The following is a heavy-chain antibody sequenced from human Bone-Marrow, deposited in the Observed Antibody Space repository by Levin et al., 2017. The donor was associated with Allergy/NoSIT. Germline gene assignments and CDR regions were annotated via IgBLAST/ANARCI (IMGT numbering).Heavy chain of an antibody. Sequence: GESLKISCEGSGFNFGKNAMNWVRQAPGKGLEWVSTIGGIDSGIYYADSVKGRFTISRDNSNSTMFLQMNGLRAEDTAIYYCAKSYSRASEFDSWGQGILVTVSS. CDR1: GFNFGKNA. J-gene: IGHJ4*02. CDR3: AKSYSRASEFDS. D-gene: IGHD3-22*01. CDR2: IGGIDSGI. V-gene: IGHV3-23*01.